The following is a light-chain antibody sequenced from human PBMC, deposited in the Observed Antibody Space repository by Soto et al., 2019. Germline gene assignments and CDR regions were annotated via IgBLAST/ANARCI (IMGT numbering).Light chain of an antibody. J-gene: IGKJ1*01. Sequence: EIVLTQSPATLSLSPGERATLSYRASQSVGSYLAWYQQKPGQAPRLLIYGTSTRATGIPARFSGSGSGTEFTLSIDSLQSEDFAVYYCQQYNKWRTFGQGTKV. V-gene: IGKV3-15*01. CDR2: GTS. CDR3: QQYNKWRT. CDR1: QSVGSY.